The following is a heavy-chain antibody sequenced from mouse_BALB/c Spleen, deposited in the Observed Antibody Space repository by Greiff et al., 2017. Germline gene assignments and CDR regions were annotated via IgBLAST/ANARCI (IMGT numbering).Heavy chain of an antibody. V-gene: IGHV5-17*02. J-gene: IGHJ2*01. CDR3: ARDYGNYVPYYFDY. Sequence: VQLQQSGGGLVQPGGSRKLSCAASGFTFSSFGMHWVRQAPEKGLEWVAYISSGSSTIYYADTVKGRFTISRDNPKNTLFLQMTSLRSEDTAMYYCARDYGNYVPYYFDYWGQGTTLTVSS. CDR2: ISSGSSTI. CDR1: GFTFSSFG. D-gene: IGHD2-1*01.